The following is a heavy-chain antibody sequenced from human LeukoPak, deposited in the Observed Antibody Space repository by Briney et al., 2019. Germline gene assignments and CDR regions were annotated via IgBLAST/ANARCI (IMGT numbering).Heavy chain of an antibody. J-gene: IGHJ6*03. CDR3: ARQQLEWATIRNVGYYQYYYMDV. CDR2: ISAYNGNT. V-gene: IGHV1-18*01. CDR1: GYTFTSYG. D-gene: IGHD1-1*01. Sequence: ASVRVSCKASGYTFTSYGISWVRQAPGQGLEWMGWISAYNGNTNHAHKFQGRVTMTTDTPTTTAYMELRSLRSDDTAVYYCARQQLEWATIRNVGYYQYYYMDVWGKGTTVTVSS.